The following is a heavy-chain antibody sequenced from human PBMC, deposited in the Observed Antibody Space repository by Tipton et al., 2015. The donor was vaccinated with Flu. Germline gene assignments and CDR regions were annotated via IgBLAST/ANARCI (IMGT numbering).Heavy chain of an antibody. CDR3: ARRGLLWYFDL. CDR2: INHSGST. V-gene: IGHV4-34*01. CDR1: GGSFSGYY. D-gene: IGHD2/OR15-2a*01. Sequence: TLSLTCAVYGGSFSGYYWSWIRQPPGKGLEWIGEINHSGSTNYSPSLKSRVTISVDTSKTQFSLKLSSVTAADTAVYYCARRGLLWYFDLWGRGTLVTVSS. J-gene: IGHJ2*01.